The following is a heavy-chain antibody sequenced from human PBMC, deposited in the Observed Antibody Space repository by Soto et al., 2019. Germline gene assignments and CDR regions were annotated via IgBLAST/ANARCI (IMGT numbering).Heavy chain of an antibody. Sequence: QVQLVQSGAEVKKPGSSVKVSCKASGGTFSSYTISWVRQAPGQGLEWMGRIIPILGIANYAQKFQGRVTLTAVKSPSTAYMDLSSLRPEDTALYYCARLAVAEYYCAQGPLVTVSS. CDR3: ARLAVAEYY. D-gene: IGHD3-3*02. CDR2: IIPILGIA. CDR1: GGTFSSYT. V-gene: IGHV1-69*02. J-gene: IGHJ4*02.